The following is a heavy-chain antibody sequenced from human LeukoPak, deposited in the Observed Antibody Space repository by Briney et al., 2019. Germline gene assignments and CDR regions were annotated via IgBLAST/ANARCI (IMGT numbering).Heavy chain of an antibody. V-gene: IGHV4-4*07. Sequence: SETLSLTCTVSGGSISSYYWSWIRQPAGKGLEWIGRIYTSGSTNYNPSLKSRVTISVESQNQFSLSLSSVTAADTAMYYCARDHGYSYDHWGQGTLVTVSS. CDR2: IYTSGST. D-gene: IGHD5-18*01. J-gene: IGHJ4*02. CDR1: GGSISSYY. CDR3: ARDHGYSYDH.